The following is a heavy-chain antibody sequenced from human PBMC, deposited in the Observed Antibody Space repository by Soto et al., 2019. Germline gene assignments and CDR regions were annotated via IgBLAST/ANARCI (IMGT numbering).Heavy chain of an antibody. V-gene: IGHV4-34*01. CDR1: GGSFSGYY. D-gene: IGHD6-6*01. CDR2: INHSGST. Sequence: TLSLTCAVYGGSFSGYYWSWIRQPPGKGLEWIGEINHSGSTNYNPSLKSRVTISVDTSKNQFSLKLSSVTAADTAVYYCARDRAYSSSPTVWFDPWGQGTLVTVSS. CDR3: ARDRAYSSSPTVWFDP. J-gene: IGHJ5*02.